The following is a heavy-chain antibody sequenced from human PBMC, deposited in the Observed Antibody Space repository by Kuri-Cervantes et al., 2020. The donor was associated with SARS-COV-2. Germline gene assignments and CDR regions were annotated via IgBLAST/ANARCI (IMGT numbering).Heavy chain of an antibody. CDR1: GFTFSSYA. J-gene: IGHJ4*02. D-gene: IGHD3-22*01. CDR3: ARAGYYYDSSGYYYDY. Sequence: GESLKISCAASGFTFSSYAMSWVRQAPGKGLEWVSTISYSGGSTYYADSVKGRFTISRDNSKNTLYLQMNSLRAEDTAVYYCARAGYYYDSSGYYYDYWGQGTLVTVSS. V-gene: IGHV3-23*01. CDR2: ISYSGGST.